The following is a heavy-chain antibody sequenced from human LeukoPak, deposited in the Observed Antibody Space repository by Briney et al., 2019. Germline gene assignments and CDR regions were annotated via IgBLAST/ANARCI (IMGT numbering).Heavy chain of an antibody. CDR3: ARDGDCSGGSCYLSFDY. CDR2: IYYSGST. CDR1: GGSISSGDYY. J-gene: IGHJ4*02. V-gene: IGHV4-30-4*01. Sequence: PSETLSLTCTVSGGSISSGDYYWSWIRQPPGKGLEWIGYIYYSGSTYYNPSLKSRVTISVDTSKNQFSLKLSSVTAADTAVYYCARDGDCSGGSCYLSFDYWGQGTLVTVSS. D-gene: IGHD2-15*01.